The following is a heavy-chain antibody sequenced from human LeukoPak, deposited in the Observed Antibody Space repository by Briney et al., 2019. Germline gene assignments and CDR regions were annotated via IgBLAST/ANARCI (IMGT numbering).Heavy chain of an antibody. D-gene: IGHD2-15*01. Sequence: GGSLRLSCAASGFTFSNAWMNWVRQAPGKGLEWVAVISYDGSNKYYADSVKGRFTISRDNSKNTLYLQMNSLRAEDTAVYYCARVLPGGTSYFDYWGQGTLVTVSS. V-gene: IGHV3-30-3*01. CDR1: GFTFSNAW. J-gene: IGHJ4*02. CDR2: ISYDGSNK. CDR3: ARVLPGGTSYFDY.